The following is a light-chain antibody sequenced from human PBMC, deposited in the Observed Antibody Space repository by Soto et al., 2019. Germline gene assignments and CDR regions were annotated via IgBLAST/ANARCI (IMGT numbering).Light chain of an antibody. J-gene: IGLJ1*01. CDR3: SSYAGSLYI. CDR2: EVS. CDR1: SSDVGDYNY. V-gene: IGLV2-8*01. Sequence: QSVLTQPPSASGSPGQSVTISCTGTSSDVGDYNYVSWYQQHPGKAPKLMIYEVSKRPSGVPDRFSGSKSGNTASLTVSGLQAEDEADYYCSSYAGSLYIFGTVTKLTVL.